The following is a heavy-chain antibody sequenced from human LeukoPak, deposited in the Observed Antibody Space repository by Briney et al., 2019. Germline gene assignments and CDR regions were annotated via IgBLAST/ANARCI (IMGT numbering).Heavy chain of an antibody. CDR2: IYHSGST. D-gene: IGHD1-26*01. Sequence: PSETLSLTCAVSGGSISSSNWWSWVRQPPGKGLEWIGEIYHSGSTNYNPSLKSRVTISVDKSKNQFSLKLSSVTAADTAVYYCARGSYYDSYYFDYWGQGTLVTVSS. CDR3: ARGSYYDSYYFDY. CDR1: GGSISSSNW. J-gene: IGHJ4*02. V-gene: IGHV4-4*02.